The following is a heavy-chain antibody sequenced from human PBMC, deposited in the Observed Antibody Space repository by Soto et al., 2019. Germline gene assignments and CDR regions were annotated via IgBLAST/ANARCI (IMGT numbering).Heavy chain of an antibody. J-gene: IGHJ4*02. D-gene: IGHD1-26*01. CDR3: ARSPSGSYHI. V-gene: IGHV3-48*01. CDR2: ISSSSSTI. CDR1: GFTFSSYS. Sequence: PGGSLRLSCAASGFTFSSYSMNWVRQAPGKGLEWVSYISSSSSTIYYADSVKGRFTISRDNAKNSLYLQMNSLRAEDTAVYYCARSPSGSYHIWGQGTLVTVSS.